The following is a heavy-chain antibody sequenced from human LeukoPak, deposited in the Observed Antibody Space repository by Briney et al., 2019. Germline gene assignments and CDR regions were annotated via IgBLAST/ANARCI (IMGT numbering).Heavy chain of an antibody. J-gene: IGHJ6*03. V-gene: IGHV1-2*02. CDR3: ARDRRNYYYMDV. CDR1: GDTFTGYY. Sequence: ASVKVSCKASGDTFTGYYMHWVRQAPGQGLEWMGWINPNSGGTNYAQKLQGRVTMTRDTSISTAYMELSRLRSDDTAVYYCARDRRNYYYMDVWGKGTTVTVSS. CDR2: INPNSGGT.